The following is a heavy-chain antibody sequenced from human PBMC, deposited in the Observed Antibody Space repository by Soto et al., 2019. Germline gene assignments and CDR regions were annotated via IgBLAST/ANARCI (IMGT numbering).Heavy chain of an antibody. CDR3: ARGVRTYGGNLNPFDY. Sequence: QVQLVQSGAEVKKPGSSVKVSCKASGGTFSSYAISWVRQAPXQGXEWMGGIIPIFGTANYAQKFQGRVTITADESTSTAYMELSSLRSEDTAVYYCARGVRTYGGNLNPFDYWGQGTLVTVSS. J-gene: IGHJ4*02. CDR2: IIPIFGTA. V-gene: IGHV1-69*01. CDR1: GGTFSSYA. D-gene: IGHD4-17*01.